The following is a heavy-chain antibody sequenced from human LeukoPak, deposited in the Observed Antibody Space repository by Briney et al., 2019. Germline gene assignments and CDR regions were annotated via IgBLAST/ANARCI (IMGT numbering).Heavy chain of an antibody. CDR3: ATDRDNSDWQKRFDS. CDR2: INQDASEI. D-gene: IGHD2-21*02. CDR1: GFTFSTYW. J-gene: IGHJ4*02. Sequence: GGSLRLSCAASGFTFSTYWMNWYRQAPGKGLEWVGNINQDASEINYVDSVRGRFTISRDNAKNFLHLQMNSLRAEDTAVYYCATDRDNSDWQKRFDSWGQGTLVTVSS. V-gene: IGHV3-7*01.